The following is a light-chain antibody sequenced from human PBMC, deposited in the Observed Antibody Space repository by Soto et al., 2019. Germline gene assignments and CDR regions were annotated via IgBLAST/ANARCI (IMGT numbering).Light chain of an antibody. CDR2: DVR. V-gene: IGLV2-14*01. Sequence: QSALTQPASVSGSPGQSIAISCTGTSSDVGGYNYVSWYQQHPGKAPNLMLYDVRNRPSGVSSRFSGSKSGNTASLTSSGLQAEDEADYYCNSYTSSSTYVFGTGTKLTVL. CDR1: SSDVGGYNY. CDR3: NSYTSSSTYV. J-gene: IGLJ1*01.